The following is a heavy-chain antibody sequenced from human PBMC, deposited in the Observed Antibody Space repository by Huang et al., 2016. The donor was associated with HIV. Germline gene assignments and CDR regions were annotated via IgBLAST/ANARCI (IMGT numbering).Heavy chain of an antibody. D-gene: IGHD3-10*01. CDR1: GGSISSSSYY. J-gene: IGHJ4*02. V-gene: IGHV4-39*01. CDR2: IYYSGST. CDR3: ARHERWAMVRGVPQWGFDY. Sequence: QLQLQESGPGLVKPSETLSLPCPVSGGSISSSSYYWGWIRQPPGKGLELIGTIYYSGSTYYNPALKGRGTIAGDTSKNQFSLKLSSVTAADTAVYYCARHERWAMVRGVPQWGFDYWGQGTLVTVSS.